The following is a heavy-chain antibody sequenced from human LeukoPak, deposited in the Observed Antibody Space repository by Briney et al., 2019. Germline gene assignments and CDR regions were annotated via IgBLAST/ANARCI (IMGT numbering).Heavy chain of an antibody. CDR2: VYPADSDT. D-gene: IGHD3-10*01. CDR1: GNSFNFYW. CDR3: VRPSRITMIRGVPSGAFDI. J-gene: IGHJ3*02. V-gene: IGHV5-51*01. Sequence: GESPKISCKVSGNSFNFYWIGWVRQLPGKGLEWMGTVYPADSDTRYSPSFQGQVTISADKSISTVYLQWFSLEASDTAMYYCVRPSRITMIRGVPSGAFDIWGQGTMVTVSS.